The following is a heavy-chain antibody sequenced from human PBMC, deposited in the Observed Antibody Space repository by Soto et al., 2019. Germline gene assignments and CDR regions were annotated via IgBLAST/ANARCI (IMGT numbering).Heavy chain of an antibody. CDR2: IIPIFGTT. J-gene: IGHJ3*02. D-gene: IGHD6-13*01. Sequence: QVQLVQSGAELKKPGSSVKVSCQASGGTFSNYAISWVRQAPGKGLEWMGKIIPIFGTTNYAQNFRGRVTITADEYTTTAYMQLRSLRSDDTALYYCARELPPAPGSFREDALDIWGQGTMITVSS. CDR1: GGTFSNYA. CDR3: ARELPPAPGSFREDALDI. V-gene: IGHV1-69*15.